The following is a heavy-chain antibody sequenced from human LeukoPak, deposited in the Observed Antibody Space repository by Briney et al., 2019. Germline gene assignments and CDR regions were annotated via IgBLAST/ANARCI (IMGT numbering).Heavy chain of an antibody. CDR1: GSTVSGNH. CDR3: ASLSTSYY. Sequence: GGSLRLSCAASGSTVSGNHMNWVRQAPGKGPEWVSVIHSGGSTYYADSVKGRFTISRDNSKSTLYLQMNSLRAEDSAVYYCASLSTSYYWGQGTLVTVSS. CDR2: IHSGGST. V-gene: IGHV3-66*01. J-gene: IGHJ4*02. D-gene: IGHD5/OR15-5a*01.